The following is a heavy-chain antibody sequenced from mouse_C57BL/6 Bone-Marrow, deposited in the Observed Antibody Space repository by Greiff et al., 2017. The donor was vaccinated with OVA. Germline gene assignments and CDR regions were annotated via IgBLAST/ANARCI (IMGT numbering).Heavy chain of an antibody. CDR1: GFTFSSYG. D-gene: IGHD2-5*01. Sequence: VKLMESGGDLVKPGGSLKLSCAASGFTFSSYGMSWVRQTPDKRLEWVATISSGGSYTYYPDSVKGRFTISRDNAKNTLYLQMSSLKSEDTAMYYCATAYYSNSWFAYWGQGTLVTVSA. CDR2: ISSGGSYT. J-gene: IGHJ3*01. V-gene: IGHV5-6*02. CDR3: ATAYYSNSWFAY.